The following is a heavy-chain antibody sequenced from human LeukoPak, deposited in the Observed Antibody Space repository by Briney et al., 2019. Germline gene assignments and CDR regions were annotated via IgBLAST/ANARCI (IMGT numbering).Heavy chain of an antibody. V-gene: IGHV3-30*18. CDR2: ISYDGSNK. D-gene: IGHD6-19*01. CDR3: ANSPIGSSGWYDY. J-gene: IGHJ4*02. Sequence: GGSLRLSCAASGFTFSSYAMSWVRQAPGKGLEWVAVISYDGSNKYYADSVKGRFTISRDNSKNTLYLQMNSLRAEDTAVYYCANSPIGSSGWYDYWGQGTLVTVSS. CDR1: GFTFSSYA.